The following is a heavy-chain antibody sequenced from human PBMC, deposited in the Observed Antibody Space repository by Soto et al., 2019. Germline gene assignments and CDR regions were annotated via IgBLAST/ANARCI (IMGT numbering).Heavy chain of an antibody. CDR1: GYTFTSYD. CDR2: MNPNSGNT. CDR3: ARGWKQKRITIFGVGYYKDYYYGMDV. J-gene: IGHJ6*02. D-gene: IGHD3-3*01. V-gene: IGHV1-8*01. Sequence: WASVKVSCKASGYTFTSYDINWVRQATGQGLEWMGWMNPNSGNTGYAQKFQGRVTMTRNTSISTAYMELSSLRSEDTTVYYCARGWKQKRITIFGVGYYKDYYYGMDVWGQGTTVTVSS.